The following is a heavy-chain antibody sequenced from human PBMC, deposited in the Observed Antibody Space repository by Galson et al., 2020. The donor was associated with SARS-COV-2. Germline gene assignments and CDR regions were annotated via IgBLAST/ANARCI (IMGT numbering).Heavy chain of an antibody. CDR3: ARDLGTLTPTRQPARLIRAAPPRGHNSNALDI. J-gene: IGHJ3*02. Sequence: GESLKISCAASGFTFSRYAINLVRQAPGKGLEWVSYISSSGSTVYYADSVKGRFTISRDNAKNSLSLQMNSLRDEDTAVYYCARDLGTLTPTRQPARLIRAAPPRGHNSNALDIWGQGTLVTVSS. D-gene: IGHD1-1*01. CDR1: GFTFSRYA. CDR2: ISSSGSTV. V-gene: IGHV3-48*02.